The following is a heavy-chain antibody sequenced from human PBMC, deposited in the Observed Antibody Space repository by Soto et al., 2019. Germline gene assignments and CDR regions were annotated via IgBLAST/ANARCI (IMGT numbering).Heavy chain of an antibody. J-gene: IGHJ6*02. CDR1: GFTFSSYW. V-gene: IGHV3-7*05. CDR2: IKQDGIEK. D-gene: IGHD3-3*01. CDR3: ARLAGDYDFWSGYPELKMGYYYYGMDV. Sequence: GGSLRLSCAASGFTFSSYWMSWVRQAPGKGLEWVANIKQDGIEKYYVDSVKGRFTISRDNAKNSLYLQMNSLRAEDTAVYYCARLAGDYDFWSGYPELKMGYYYYGMDVWGQGTTVTVSS.